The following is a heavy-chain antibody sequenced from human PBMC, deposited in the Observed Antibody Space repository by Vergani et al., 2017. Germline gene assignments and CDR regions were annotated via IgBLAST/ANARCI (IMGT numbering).Heavy chain of an antibody. CDR2: ISWNSGSI. CDR3: AKGQPDGVDAFDI. D-gene: IGHD1-14*01. J-gene: IGHJ3*02. V-gene: IGHV3-9*01. CDR1: GFTFDDYA. Sequence: EVQLVESGGGLVQPGRSLRLSCAASGFTFDDYAMHWVRQAPGKGLEWVSGISWNSGSIGYADSVKGRFTISRDNAKNSLYLQMNSLRAEDTALYYCAKGQPDGVDAFDIWGQGTMVTVSS.